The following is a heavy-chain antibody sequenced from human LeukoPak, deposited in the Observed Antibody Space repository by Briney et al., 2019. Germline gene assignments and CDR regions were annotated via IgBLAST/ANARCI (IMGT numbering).Heavy chain of an antibody. CDR2: INSDGSGT. V-gene: IGHV3-74*01. J-gene: IGHJ4*02. CDR1: GFTFSSYW. CDR3: AKARGEPPDY. Sequence: GGSLRLSCAVSGFTFSSYWMHWVRQAPGKGLVWVSRINSDGSGTSYADSVKGRFTISRDNSKNTLYLQMNSLRAEDTAVYYCAKARGEPPDYWGQGTLVTVSS. D-gene: IGHD1-26*01.